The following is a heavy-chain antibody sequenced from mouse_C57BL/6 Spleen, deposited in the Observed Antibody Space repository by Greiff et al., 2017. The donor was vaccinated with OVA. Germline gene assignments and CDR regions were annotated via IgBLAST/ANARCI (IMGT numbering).Heavy chain of an antibody. D-gene: IGHD2-1*01. V-gene: IGHV1-61*01. CDR3: ARWGIYYGNFSYFDV. CDR2: IYPSDSET. CDR1: GYTFTSYW. J-gene: IGHJ1*03. Sequence: QVQLQQPGAELVRPGSSVKLSCKASGYTFTSYWMDWVKQRPGQGLEWIGNIYPSDSETHYNQKFKDKATLTVDKSSSTAYMQLSSLTSEDSAVYYCARWGIYYGNFSYFDVWGTGTTVTVSS.